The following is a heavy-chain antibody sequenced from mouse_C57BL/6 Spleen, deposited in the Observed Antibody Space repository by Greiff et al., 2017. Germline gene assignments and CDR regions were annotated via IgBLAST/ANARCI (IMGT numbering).Heavy chain of an antibody. V-gene: IGHV1-39*01. CDR1: GYSFTDYN. CDR3: ARNDYDVDYYAMDY. J-gene: IGHJ4*01. D-gene: IGHD2-4*01. Sequence: EVQLVESGPELVKPGASVKISCKASGYSFTDYNMNWVKQSNGKSLEWIGVINPNYGTTSYNQKFKGKATLTVDQSSSTAYMQLNSLTSEDSAVYYCARNDYDVDYYAMDYWGQGTSVTVSS. CDR2: INPNYGTT.